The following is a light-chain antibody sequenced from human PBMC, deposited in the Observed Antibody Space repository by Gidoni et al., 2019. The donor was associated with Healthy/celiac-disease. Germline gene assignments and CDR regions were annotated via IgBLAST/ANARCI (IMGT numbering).Light chain of an antibody. V-gene: IGKV1-8*01. J-gene: IGKJ1*01. CDR2: AAS. CDR3: QQYYSYPLWT. Sequence: AIRMTQSPSSFSASTGDRVTITCRASQGISSYLAWYQQKPGKAPKLLIYAASTLQSGVPSRFSGSGSGTDFTLTISFLQSEDFATYYCQQYYSYPLWTFGQGTKVEIK. CDR1: QGISSY.